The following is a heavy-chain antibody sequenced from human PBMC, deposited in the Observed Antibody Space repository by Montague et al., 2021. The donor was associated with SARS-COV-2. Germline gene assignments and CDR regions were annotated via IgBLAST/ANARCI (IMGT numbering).Heavy chain of an antibody. CDR2: FDHSGDT. Sequence: SETLSLTCSVSGGSISGHYWSWIRQPPGKGLEWIGNFDHSGDTKYNPSLKSRATISVDTPKNQFALRLHSVTAADTAVYYCAREFRIELWQTNWYFGLWGRGTLVTVSS. CDR1: GGSISGHY. V-gene: IGHV4-59*11. CDR3: AREFRIELWQTNWYFGL. D-gene: IGHD3-16*01. J-gene: IGHJ2*01.